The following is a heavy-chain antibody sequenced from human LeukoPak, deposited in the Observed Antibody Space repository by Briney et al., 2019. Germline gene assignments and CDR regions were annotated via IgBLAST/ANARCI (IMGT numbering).Heavy chain of an antibody. Sequence: GGSLRLSCAASGFTSSSYALTWVRQAPGKGLEWVSSITGSGGGTYYADSVKGRFTISRDNSKNMLYLQMNRLRGEDTAVYYCAKDPNGDYIGAFDGWGQGTMVTVSS. CDR2: ITGSGGGT. J-gene: IGHJ3*01. CDR3: AKDPNGDYIGAFDG. CDR1: GFTSSSYA. V-gene: IGHV3-23*01. D-gene: IGHD4-17*01.